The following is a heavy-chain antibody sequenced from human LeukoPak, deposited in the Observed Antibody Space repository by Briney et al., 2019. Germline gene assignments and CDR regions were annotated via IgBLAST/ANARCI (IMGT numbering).Heavy chain of an antibody. CDR1: GYTFTGYY. D-gene: IGHD6-19*01. CDR3: ARGGYIAVADLYYYYYMDV. Sequence: ASVKVSCKASGYTFTGYYMHWVRQAPGQGLEWMGWINPNGGGTNYAQKFQGRVTMTRDTSISTAYMELSRLRSDDTAVYYCARGGYIAVADLYYYYYMDVWGKGTTVTVSS. CDR2: INPNGGGT. J-gene: IGHJ6*03. V-gene: IGHV1-2*02.